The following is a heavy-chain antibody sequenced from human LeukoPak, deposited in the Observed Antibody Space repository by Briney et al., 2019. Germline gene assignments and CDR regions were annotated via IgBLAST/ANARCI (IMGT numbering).Heavy chain of an antibody. CDR2: INTNSGDT. V-gene: IGHV1-2*02. CDR3: AREGDWDAFDI. Sequence: ASVKVSCKASGYSITAYYMQWVRQAPGQGLEWMGWINTNSGDTNSAQRFQGRVTMTRDMFIGTAYMELSRLRSDDTAVYYCAREGDWDAFDIWGQGTMVTVSS. D-gene: IGHD3/OR15-3a*01. CDR1: GYSITAYY. J-gene: IGHJ3*02.